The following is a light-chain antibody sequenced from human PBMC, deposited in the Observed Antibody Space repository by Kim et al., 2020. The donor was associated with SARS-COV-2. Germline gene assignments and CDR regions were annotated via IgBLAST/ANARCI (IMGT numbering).Light chain of an antibody. CDR3: QQYGSSPPIT. V-gene: IGKV3-20*01. Sequence: ETVLTQSPGTLSLSPGERATLSCRASQSLSSAYFAWYQQKPGQPPRLLIYGASSRAAGIPDRFSGSGSGTEFTLTINTLEPEDFGVYYCQQYGSSPPITFGQGTRPEIK. J-gene: IGKJ5*01. CDR1: QSLSSAY. CDR2: GAS.